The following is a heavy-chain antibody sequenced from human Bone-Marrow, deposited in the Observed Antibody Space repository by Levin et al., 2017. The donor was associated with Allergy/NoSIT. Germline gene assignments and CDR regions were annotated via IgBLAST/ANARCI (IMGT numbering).Heavy chain of an antibody. Sequence: SETLSLTCTVSGGSISSYYWSWIRQPPGKGLEWIGYIYYSGSTNYNPSLKSRVTISVDTSKNQFSLKLSSVTAADTAVYYCARDLAYCSSTSCYPPDYGMDVWGQGTTVTVSS. J-gene: IGHJ6*02. D-gene: IGHD2-2*01. CDR1: GGSISSYY. CDR2: IYYSGST. V-gene: IGHV4-59*01. CDR3: ARDLAYCSSTSCYPPDYGMDV.